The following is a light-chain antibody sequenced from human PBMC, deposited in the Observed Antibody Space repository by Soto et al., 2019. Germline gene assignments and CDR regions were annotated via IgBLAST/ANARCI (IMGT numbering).Light chain of an antibody. Sequence: DIQMTQSPSSRSTTVGDRVTITCRASQSSSNYLNWYQQKPGRVPKLLMYAASRLQIGVTSRFSGSGSGTDFTLTISSLQPEDFATYYCQQSYTTPWTFGQGTKVEIK. V-gene: IGKV1-39*01. CDR1: QSSSNY. CDR3: QQSYTTPWT. J-gene: IGKJ1*01. CDR2: AAS.